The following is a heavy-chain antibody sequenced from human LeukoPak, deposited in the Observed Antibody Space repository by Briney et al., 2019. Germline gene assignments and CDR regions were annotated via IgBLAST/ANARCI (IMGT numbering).Heavy chain of an antibody. CDR1: GGSISSSSYY. Sequence: SETLSLTCTVSGGSISSSSYYWGWIRQPPGKGLEWIGSIYYSGSTYYNPSLKSRVTISVDRSKNQFSLKLSSVTAADTAVYYCARVGVAVAGTRGDYWGQGTLVTVSS. CDR3: ARVGVAVAGTRGDY. CDR2: IYYSGST. V-gene: IGHV4-39*07. D-gene: IGHD6-19*01. J-gene: IGHJ4*02.